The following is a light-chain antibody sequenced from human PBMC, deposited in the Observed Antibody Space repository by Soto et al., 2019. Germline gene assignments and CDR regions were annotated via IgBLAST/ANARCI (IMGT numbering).Light chain of an antibody. CDR3: CSEAGSRV. CDR1: SSNIGSNT. J-gene: IGLJ3*02. CDR2: SNN. Sequence: QSVLTQPPSASGTPGQRVTISCSGSSSNIGSNTVNWYQQLPGTAPKLLIYSNNQRPSGVPDRFSGSKSGTSASLAISGLQSEDEADYHCCSEAGSRVFGGGTKVTVL. V-gene: IGLV1-44*01.